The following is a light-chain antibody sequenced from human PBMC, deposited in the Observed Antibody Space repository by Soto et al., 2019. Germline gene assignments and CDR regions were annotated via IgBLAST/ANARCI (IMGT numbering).Light chain of an antibody. Sequence: DIQLTQSPSFLSASVGDRVTITCRASQGLSNNLAWYQQKPWKAHNLLIYTASTLQSGVPSRFSDSGSGTEFSLTISSLQPEDLATYYCQQLNGYPLTFGGGTKVEIK. CDR2: TAS. V-gene: IGKV1-9*01. CDR1: QGLSNN. CDR3: QQLNGYPLT. J-gene: IGKJ4*01.